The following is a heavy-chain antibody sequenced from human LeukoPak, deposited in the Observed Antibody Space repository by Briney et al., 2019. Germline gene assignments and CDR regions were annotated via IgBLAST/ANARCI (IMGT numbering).Heavy chain of an antibody. CDR1: GFTFSDDY. CDR2: ISSSGSTI. D-gene: IGHD3-22*01. CDR3: AREGRDYYDSSGYYDY. V-gene: IGHV3-11*01. J-gene: IGHJ4*02. Sequence: GGSLRLSCAASGFTFSDDYMSWIRQAPGKGLEWVSYISSSGSTIYYADSVKGRFTISRDNAKNSLYLQMNSLRAEDTAVYYCAREGRDYYDSSGYYDYWGQGTLVTVSS.